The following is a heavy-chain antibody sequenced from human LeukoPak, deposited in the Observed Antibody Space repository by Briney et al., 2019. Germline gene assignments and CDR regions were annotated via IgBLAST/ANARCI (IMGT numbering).Heavy chain of an antibody. Sequence: GGSLRLSCVASGFSFSSYGMHWVRQAPGKGLEWVAVISDDGINKYYADSVKGRFTISRDSSKNTLYLQMNSLRAEDTAVYYCARDRVIALDYWGQGTLVTVSS. J-gene: IGHJ4*02. CDR3: ARDRVIALDY. V-gene: IGHV3-30*03. D-gene: IGHD3-10*01. CDR1: GFSFSSYG. CDR2: ISDDGINK.